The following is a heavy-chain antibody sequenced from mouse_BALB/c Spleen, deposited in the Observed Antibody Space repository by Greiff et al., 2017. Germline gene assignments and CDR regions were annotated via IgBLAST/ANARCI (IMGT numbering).Heavy chain of an antibody. Sequence: EVMLVESGGGLVQPGGSRKLSCAASGFTFSSFGMHWVRQAPEKGLEWVAYISSGSSTIYYADTVKGRFTISRDNPKNTLFLQMTSLRSEDTAMYYCARDYDYDGYAMDYWGQGTSVTVSS. CDR2: ISSGSSTI. J-gene: IGHJ4*01. CDR3: ARDYDYDGYAMDY. CDR1: GFTFSSFG. V-gene: IGHV5-17*02. D-gene: IGHD2-4*01.